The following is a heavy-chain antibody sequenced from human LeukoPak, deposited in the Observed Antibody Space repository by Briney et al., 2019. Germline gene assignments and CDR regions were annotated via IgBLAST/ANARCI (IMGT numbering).Heavy chain of an antibody. J-gene: IGHJ5*02. D-gene: IGHD4-17*01. CDR1: GGSISSYY. CDR2: IYYRRSP. Sequence: SETLSLTCTVSGGSISSYYWSWIRQPPGKGLEWIGYIYYRRSPNYNPSLKSRVPISVDTSKNQFSLKLSSLTAADTAVYYCARDRGYDYGDYVFDPWGQGTLVTVSS. CDR3: ARDRGYDYGDYVFDP. V-gene: IGHV4-59*01.